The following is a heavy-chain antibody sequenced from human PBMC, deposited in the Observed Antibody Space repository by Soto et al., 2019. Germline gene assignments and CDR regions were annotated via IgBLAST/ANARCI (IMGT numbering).Heavy chain of an antibody. D-gene: IGHD2-15*01. V-gene: IGHV1-18*01. CDR1: GYTFTHYG. J-gene: IGHJ2*01. Sequence: QVQLVQSGAEVKKPGASVKVSCKASGYTFTHYGITWVRQAPGQGLEWMGWINSFSGDTNYPQQLQGRLTMTTDRSPSSVYMELRKLKSDDTAVYYCARDLHSGGKYWYFDIWGRGTLVTGSS. CDR2: INSFSGDT. CDR3: ARDLHSGGKYWYFDI.